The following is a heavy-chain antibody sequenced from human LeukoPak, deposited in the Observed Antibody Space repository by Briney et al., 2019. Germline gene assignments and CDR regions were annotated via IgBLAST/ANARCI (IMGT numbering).Heavy chain of an antibody. CDR1: GDSITTYYWSCI. J-gene: IGHJ4*02. CDR2: IYYRGST. D-gene: IGHD3-22*01. V-gene: IGHV4-39*01. CDR3: ASLNYYDSSGYSGAYYYFDY. Sequence: PSETLSLTCTVSGDSITTYYWSCIRQPPGKWSWIRQPPGKGLEWIGSIYYRGSTYYNPSLKSRVTISVDTSKNQVSLKLSSVTAADTAVYYCASLNYYDSSGYSGAYYYFDYWGQGTLVTVSS.